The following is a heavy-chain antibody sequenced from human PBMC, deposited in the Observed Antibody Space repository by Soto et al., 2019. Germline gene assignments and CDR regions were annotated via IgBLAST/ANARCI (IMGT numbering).Heavy chain of an antibody. J-gene: IGHJ6*02. Sequence: QVQLVQSGAEVKKPGSSVKVSCKASGGTFSSYAISWVRQAPGQGLEWMGGIIPIFGTANYAQKFQGRVTITADESTSTAYMELSSLRSEDTAVYYCASPRLTTRHPYYYYGMDVWGQGTTVTVSS. CDR2: IIPIFGTA. V-gene: IGHV1-69*01. CDR3: ASPRLTTRHPYYYYGMDV. D-gene: IGHD4-17*01. CDR1: GGTFSSYA.